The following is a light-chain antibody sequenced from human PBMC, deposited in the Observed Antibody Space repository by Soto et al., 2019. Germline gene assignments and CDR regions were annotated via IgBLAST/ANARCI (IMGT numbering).Light chain of an antibody. Sequence: QSVLTQPRSVSGSPGQSVTISCTGTSSDVGAYNHVSWYQQYPGKAPKLTIYDVSKRPSGVPDRFSGSKSGNTASLTISGLQAEDEADCYCCSYAGCYIYVFGTGTKVTVL. J-gene: IGLJ1*01. V-gene: IGLV2-11*01. CDR3: CSYAGCYIYV. CDR2: DVS. CDR1: SSDVGAYNH.